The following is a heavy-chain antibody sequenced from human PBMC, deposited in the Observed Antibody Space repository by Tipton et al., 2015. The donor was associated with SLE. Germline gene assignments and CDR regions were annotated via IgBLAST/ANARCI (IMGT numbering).Heavy chain of an antibody. CDR2: IYYSGST. J-gene: IGHJ3*02. Sequence: TLSLTCTVSGGSISSYYWSWIRQPPGKGLEWIGYIYYSGSTNYNPSLKSRVTISVDTSKNQFSLKLSSLTAADTAVYYCAKEKAVATGRAQLAFDIWGQGTMVTVSS. CDR3: AKEKAVATGRAQLAFDI. CDR1: GGSISSYY. D-gene: IGHD6-19*01. V-gene: IGHV4-59*12.